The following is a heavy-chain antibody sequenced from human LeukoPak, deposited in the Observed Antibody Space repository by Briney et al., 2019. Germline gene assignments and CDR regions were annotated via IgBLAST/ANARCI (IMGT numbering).Heavy chain of an antibody. V-gene: IGHV3-33*06. J-gene: IGHJ6*03. CDR1: GFTFSSYG. D-gene: IGHD6-13*01. CDR2: IWYDGSNK. CDR3: AKVAAAGITTYYYYYYMDV. Sequence: GGSLRLSCAASGFTFSSYGMHWVRQAPGKGLEWVAVIWYDGSNKYYADSVKGRFTISRDNSKNTLYPQMDSLRAEDTAVYYCAKVAAAGITTYYYYYYMDVWGKGTTVTVSS.